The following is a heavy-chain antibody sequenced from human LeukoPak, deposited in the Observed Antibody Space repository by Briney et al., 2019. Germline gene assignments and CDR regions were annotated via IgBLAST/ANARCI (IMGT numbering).Heavy chain of an antibody. D-gene: IGHD4-11*01. Sequence: GASVKVSSKASGGTFSSYAISWVRQAPGQGLEWMGIINPSGGTTSYAQNFQGRVTMTTDTSTSTAYMELRSLRSDDTAVYYCARGRLYYYYYYMDVWGKGTTVTVSS. CDR3: ARGRLYYYYYYMDV. CDR2: INPSGGTT. V-gene: IGHV1-46*01. J-gene: IGHJ6*03. CDR1: GGTFSSYA.